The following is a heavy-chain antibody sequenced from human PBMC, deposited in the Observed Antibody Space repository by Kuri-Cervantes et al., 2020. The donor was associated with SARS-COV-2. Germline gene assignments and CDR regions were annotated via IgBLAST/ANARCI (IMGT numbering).Heavy chain of an antibody. D-gene: IGHD3-3*01. CDR2: INHSGST. CDR3: ARYGVYYYYYYMDV. V-gene: IGHV4-39*07. Sequence: GSLRLSCTVSGASISSSSYYWDWNRQPPGKGLEWIGEINHSGSTNYNPSLKSRVTISVDTSKNQFSLKLSSVTAADTAVYYCARYGVYYYYYYMDVWGKGTTVTVSS. CDR1: GASISSSSYY. J-gene: IGHJ6*03.